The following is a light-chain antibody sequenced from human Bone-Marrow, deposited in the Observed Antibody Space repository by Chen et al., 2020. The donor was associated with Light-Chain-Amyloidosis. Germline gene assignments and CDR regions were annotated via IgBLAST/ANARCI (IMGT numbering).Light chain of an antibody. V-gene: IGKV3D-15*01. CDR2: GGS. J-gene: IGKJ4*01. Sequence: EIRMTQSPDTLSGSPGGRATLSCRASQTISDKLAWYQQRPGRAPRLLIYGGSTRATGIPDRFSGSGSGTDFTLTISGLQSEDSAIYYCQQYNQWPPLTFGGGTKVEI. CDR1: QTISDK. CDR3: QQYNQWPPLT.